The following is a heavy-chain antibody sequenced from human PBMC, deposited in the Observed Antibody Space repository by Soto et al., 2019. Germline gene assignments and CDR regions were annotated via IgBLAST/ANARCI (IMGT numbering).Heavy chain of an antibody. Sequence: SETLSLTCTVSGGSVSSANYYWSWIRQPPGKELERIGYIYRTGGTKYNPSLKSRVTISIDTSKNQFSLKLSSVTAADTDVYYCARAAYDYGDYGQYYYYYGMDVWGQGTTVTVSS. D-gene: IGHD4-17*01. V-gene: IGHV4-61*01. CDR2: IYRTGGT. CDR1: GGSVSSANYY. CDR3: ARAAYDYGDYGQYYYYYGMDV. J-gene: IGHJ6*02.